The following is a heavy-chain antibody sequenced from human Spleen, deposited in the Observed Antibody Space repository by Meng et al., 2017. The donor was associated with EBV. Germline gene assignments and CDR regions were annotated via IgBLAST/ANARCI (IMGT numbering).Heavy chain of an antibody. V-gene: IGHV4-34*01. Sequence: QVRLKQWGAGLLKPSETLSPTCPLDGGSFSGYYWSWIRQPPGKGLQWIGEINDSGKTTYNPSLKSRVTMSVDMSTLQFSLNLTSVTAADTAVYYCARGPGDYLVLDWFDPWGQGTLVTVSS. CDR1: GGSFSGYY. J-gene: IGHJ5*02. CDR3: ARGPGDYLVLDWFDP. CDR2: INDSGKT. D-gene: IGHD4-17*01.